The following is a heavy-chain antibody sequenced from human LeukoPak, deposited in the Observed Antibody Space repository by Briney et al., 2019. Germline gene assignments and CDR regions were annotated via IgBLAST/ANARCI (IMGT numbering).Heavy chain of an antibody. Sequence: GGSLRLSCAASGFTFRSYGMHWVRQAPGKGLEWVAFIRYDGSNKYYADSVKCRFTISRDKSKNTLYLQMSSLRAEDTAVYYCARDIVAPAAIPDYWGQGTLVTVSS. D-gene: IGHD2-2*02. CDR3: ARDIVAPAAIPDY. CDR1: GFTFRSYG. CDR2: IRYDGSNK. V-gene: IGHV3-30*02. J-gene: IGHJ4*02.